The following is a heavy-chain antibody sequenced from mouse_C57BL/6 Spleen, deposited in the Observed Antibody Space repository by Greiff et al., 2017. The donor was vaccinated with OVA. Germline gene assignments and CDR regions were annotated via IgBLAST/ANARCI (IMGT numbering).Heavy chain of an antibody. CDR2: INPYNGDT. Sequence: VQLQQSGPELVKPGDSVKISCKASGYSFTGYFMNWVMQSHGKSLEWIGRINPYNGDTFYNQKFKGKATLTVDKSSSTAHMELRSLTSEDSAVYYCARGDSFWYFDVWGTGTTVTVSA. CDR3: ARGDSFWYFDV. D-gene: IGHD2-12*01. V-gene: IGHV1-20*01. CDR1: GYSFTGYF. J-gene: IGHJ1*03.